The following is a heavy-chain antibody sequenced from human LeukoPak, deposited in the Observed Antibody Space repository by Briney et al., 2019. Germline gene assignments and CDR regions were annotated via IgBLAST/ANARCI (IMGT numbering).Heavy chain of an antibody. CDR2: ISAYNGNT. J-gene: IGHJ4*02. Sequence: GASVKVSCKASGYTFTSYGISWARQAPGQGLEWMGWISAYNGNTNYAQKLQGRVTMTTDTSTSAAYMELRSLRSDDTAVYYCAIYSGYDLSWNYWGQGTLVTVSS. V-gene: IGHV1-18*01. CDR1: GYTFTSYG. CDR3: AIYSGYDLSWNY. D-gene: IGHD5-12*01.